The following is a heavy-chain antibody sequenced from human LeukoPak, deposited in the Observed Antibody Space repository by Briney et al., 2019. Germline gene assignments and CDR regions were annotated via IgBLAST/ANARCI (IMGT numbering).Heavy chain of an antibody. V-gene: IGHV3-48*02. J-gene: IGHJ4*02. CDR1: RVTFSSYS. Sequence: GGSLRLSCAASRVTFSSYSMNWVRQAPGKGLEWVSYISSSSSTIYYADSVKGRFTISRDNSNNMVYLQMNSLRDEDTGFYYCARLYGVYLIDYWGQGTLVTVSS. CDR3: ARLYGVYLIDY. CDR2: ISSSSSTI. D-gene: IGHD4-17*01.